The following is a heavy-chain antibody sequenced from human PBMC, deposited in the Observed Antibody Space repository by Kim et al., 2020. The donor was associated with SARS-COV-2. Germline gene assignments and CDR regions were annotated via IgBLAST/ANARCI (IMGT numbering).Heavy chain of an antibody. J-gene: IGHJ4*02. CDR2: INQDGSEK. CDR1: GFTFSNYW. CDR3: VSGRGHIY. D-gene: IGHD2-21*01. Sequence: GGSLRLSCAASGFTFSNYWTNWIRQPPGKGLEWVANINQDGSEKSYVDSVKGRFTISRDNAKNSLYLQMNSLRAEDMAVYYCVSGRGHIYWGQGTLVTVSS. V-gene: IGHV3-7*03.